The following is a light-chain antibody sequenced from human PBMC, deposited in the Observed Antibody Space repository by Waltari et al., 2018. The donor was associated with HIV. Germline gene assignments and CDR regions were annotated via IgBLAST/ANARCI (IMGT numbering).Light chain of an antibody. J-gene: IGLJ1*01. CDR2: RNK. Sequence: QSVLTQPPSASGTPGQRVTISCSGSSSNIGRNYVCWYQQLPGTAPKLLIYRNKERPEGVPDRFSGSKSGTSASLAISGLRSEDEADYYCAAWDDSLSGLYVFGTGTKVTVL. CDR1: SSNIGRNY. V-gene: IGLV1-47*01. CDR3: AAWDDSLSGLYV.